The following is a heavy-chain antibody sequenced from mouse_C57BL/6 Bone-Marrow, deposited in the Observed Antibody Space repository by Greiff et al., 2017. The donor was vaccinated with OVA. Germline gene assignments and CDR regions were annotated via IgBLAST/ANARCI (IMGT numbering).Heavy chain of an antibody. CDR3: TTLDYYGSHYFDY. CDR1: GFNIKDDY. D-gene: IGHD1-1*01. J-gene: IGHJ2*01. Sequence: EVKLVESGAELVRPGASVKLSCTASGFNIKDDYMHWVKQRPEQGLEWIGWIDPENGDTEYASKFQGKATITADTSSNTAYLQLSSLTSEDTAVYYCTTLDYYGSHYFDYWGQGTTLTVSS. V-gene: IGHV14-4*01. CDR2: IDPENGDT.